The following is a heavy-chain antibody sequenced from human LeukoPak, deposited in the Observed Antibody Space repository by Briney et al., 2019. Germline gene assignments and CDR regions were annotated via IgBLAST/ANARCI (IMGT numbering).Heavy chain of an antibody. Sequence: SETLSLTCTVSGGSISSYYWSWIRQPPGKGLEWIGYIYYSGSTYYNPSLKSRVTISVDTSKNQFSLKLSSVTAADTAVYYCASSIAVAVNSYDAFDIWGQGTMVTVSS. CDR3: ASSIAVAVNSYDAFDI. CDR2: IYYSGST. D-gene: IGHD6-19*01. J-gene: IGHJ3*02. V-gene: IGHV4-30-4*01. CDR1: GGSISSYY.